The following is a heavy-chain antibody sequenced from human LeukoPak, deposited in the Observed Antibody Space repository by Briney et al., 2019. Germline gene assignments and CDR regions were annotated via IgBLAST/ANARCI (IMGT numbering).Heavy chain of an antibody. CDR2: IKQDGSEK. Sequence: PGGSLRLSCAASGFTFSSYWMSWVRQAPGKGLEWVANIKQDGSEKYYVDSVKGRFTISRDNAKNSLYLQMNSLRAEDTAVYYCARAGVVPAANPPGYWGQGTLVTVSS. J-gene: IGHJ4*02. CDR3: ARAGVVPAANPPGY. CDR1: GFTFSSYW. V-gene: IGHV3-7*01. D-gene: IGHD2-2*01.